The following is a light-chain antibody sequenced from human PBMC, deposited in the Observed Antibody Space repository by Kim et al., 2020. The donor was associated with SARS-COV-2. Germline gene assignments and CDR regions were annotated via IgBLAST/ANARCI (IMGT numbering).Light chain of an antibody. CDR2: EDD. J-gene: IGLJ2*01. CDR1: NGSIEDNY. V-gene: IGLV6-57*03. Sequence: GKTVTISCTRSNGSIEDNYVQWYQQRPGGVPTAVIYEDDQRPSGVSDRFSGSIDNSSDSASLTISGLKTEDEADYYCQSYSRSNVVFGGGTQLTVL. CDR3: QSYSRSNVV.